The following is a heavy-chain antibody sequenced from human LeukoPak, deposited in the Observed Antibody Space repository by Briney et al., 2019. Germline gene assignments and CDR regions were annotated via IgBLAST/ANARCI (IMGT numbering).Heavy chain of an antibody. Sequence: GGSLRLSCAASGFTFSGSALHWVRQASGKGLEWIGRIRNKPNNYATAYAASVDGRFTIFRDDSKNTAYLQMNSLKIEDTAVYYCARLDEPPMHAFDIWGQGTMVTVSS. D-gene: IGHD2-2*03. V-gene: IGHV3-73*01. J-gene: IGHJ3*02. CDR3: ARLDEPPMHAFDI. CDR1: GFTFSGSA. CDR2: IRNKPNNYAT.